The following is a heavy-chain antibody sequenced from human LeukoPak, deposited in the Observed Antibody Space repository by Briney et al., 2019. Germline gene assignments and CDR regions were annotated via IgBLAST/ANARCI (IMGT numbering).Heavy chain of an antibody. Sequence: SETLSLTCAGYGGSFSGYYWSWIRQPPGKGLEWIGEINHSGSTNYNPSLKSRVTISVDTSKNQFSLKLSSVTAADTAVYYCAREGIVGAYYFDYWGQGTLVTVSS. CDR1: GGSFSGYY. CDR2: INHSGST. CDR3: AREGIVGAYYFDY. D-gene: IGHD1-26*01. V-gene: IGHV4-34*01. J-gene: IGHJ4*02.